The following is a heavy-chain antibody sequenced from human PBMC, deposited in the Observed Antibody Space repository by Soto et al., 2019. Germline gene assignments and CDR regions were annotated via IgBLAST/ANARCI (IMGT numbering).Heavy chain of an antibody. CDR2: IYYSGST. CDR1: GGSISSGGYY. V-gene: IGHV4-31*03. CDR3: SRDGDYSGDAVDI. J-gene: IGHJ3*02. Sequence: QVQLEESGPGLVTPSQTLSLTCTVSGGSISSGGYYWSWIRQHPGKGLEWIGYIYYSGSTYFNPSLMSRVTISVDTSKNQFSLKLSSVTAADTAVYYWSRDGDYSGDAVDIWGQGTMVTVSS. D-gene: IGHD2-15*01.